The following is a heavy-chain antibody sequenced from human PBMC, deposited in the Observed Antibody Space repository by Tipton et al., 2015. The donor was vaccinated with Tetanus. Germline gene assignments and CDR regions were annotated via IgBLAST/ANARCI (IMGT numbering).Heavy chain of an antibody. D-gene: IGHD3-3*01. V-gene: IGHV1-69*06. J-gene: IGHJ4*02. CDR2: IIPIFGTI. CDR3: ARSKGGTRGYYAIKD. CDR1: GGSFRTYV. Sequence: QSGAEVKKPGSAVKVSCETSGGSFRTYVTSWVRQAPGQGLEWMGSIIPIFGTITYAQKFQGRLTITADKSTSTAHMSLSSLRSEDTAVYYCARSKGGTRGYYAIKDWGQGTLVTVSS.